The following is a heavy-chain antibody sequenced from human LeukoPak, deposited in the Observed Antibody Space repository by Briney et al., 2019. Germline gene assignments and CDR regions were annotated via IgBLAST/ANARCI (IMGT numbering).Heavy chain of an antibody. CDR1: GFIFSDYY. Sequence: GGSLRLSCVAPGFIFSDYYMSWIRQAPGKGRERGAYISRSDGLEYYADSVKGRFPVSVENAKSSVYLQMNTLRAEDSAVYYCARGPNHYDYYDLDVWGQGTTVIVSS. V-gene: IGHV3-11*01. CDR3: ARGPNHYDYYDLDV. CDR2: ISRSDGLE. J-gene: IGHJ6*02.